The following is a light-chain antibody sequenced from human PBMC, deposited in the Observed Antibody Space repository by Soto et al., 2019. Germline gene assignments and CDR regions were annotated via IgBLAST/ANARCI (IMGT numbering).Light chain of an antibody. CDR2: NAS. J-gene: IGKJ2*01. Sequence: DIPMTQSPSTLSASVGDRVTITCRASQTIYNWLAWYQQKPGKAPQLLIYNASSLESGVPPRFSGSGFGKEFTVSTSSLQSDVFARYYCQHYTSPYTFGQWTKLEIK. CDR1: QTIYNW. CDR3: QHYTSPYT. V-gene: IGKV1-5*03.